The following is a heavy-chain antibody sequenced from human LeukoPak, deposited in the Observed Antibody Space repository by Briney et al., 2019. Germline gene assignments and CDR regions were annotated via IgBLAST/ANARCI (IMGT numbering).Heavy chain of an antibody. CDR2: ISSSSSYI. Sequence: GGSLRLSCAASGFTFSSYSMNWVRQAPGKGLEWVSSISSSSSYIYYADSVKGRFTISRDNAKNSLYLQMNSLRAEDTAVYYCARDLVVTSSCLDAFDIWGQGTMVTVSS. J-gene: IGHJ3*02. CDR1: GFTFSSYS. CDR3: ARDLVVTSSCLDAFDI. D-gene: IGHD2-2*01. V-gene: IGHV3-21*01.